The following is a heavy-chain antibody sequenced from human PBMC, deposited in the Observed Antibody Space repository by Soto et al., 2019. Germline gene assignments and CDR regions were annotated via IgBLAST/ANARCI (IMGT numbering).Heavy chain of an antibody. CDR1: GFTFSSYG. Sequence: GGSLRLSCAASGFTFSSYGMHWVRQAPGKGLEWVAVIWYDGSNKYYADSVKGRFTISRDNSKNTLYLQMNSLRAEDTAVYYCARDTGYWDFWSGYPPHHYGMDVWGQGTTVTVSS. CDR2: IWYDGSNK. V-gene: IGHV3-33*01. D-gene: IGHD3-3*01. CDR3: ARDTGYWDFWSGYPPHHYGMDV. J-gene: IGHJ6*02.